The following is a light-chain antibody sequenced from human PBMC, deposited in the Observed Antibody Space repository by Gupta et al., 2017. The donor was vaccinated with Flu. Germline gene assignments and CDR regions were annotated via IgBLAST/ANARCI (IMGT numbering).Light chain of an antibody. Sequence: ITISCAGTSSDVGGYDSVSWYQHRPGKAPKLMIYAVTNRPSGISNRFSGSKSGNTASLTIXGXQAEDEXDYYCSSYTRTTTPWVFGGGTKLTVL. V-gene: IGLV2-14*01. CDR3: SSYTRTTTPWV. J-gene: IGLJ3*02. CDR1: SSDVGGYDS. CDR2: AVT.